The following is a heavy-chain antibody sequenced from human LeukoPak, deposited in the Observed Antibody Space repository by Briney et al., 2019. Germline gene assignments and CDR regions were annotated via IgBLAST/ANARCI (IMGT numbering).Heavy chain of an antibody. CDR3: ARQPGLQRSDWFDP. J-gene: IGHJ5*02. Sequence: PGGSLRLSCAASGFTFSRYWMSWVRQAPGKGPERVANIKEDGNQRNYVDSVKGRFTISRDNAKNTLYLQMNSLRSEDTAVYYCARQPGLQRSDWFDPWGQGTLVTVSS. CDR1: GFTFSRYW. CDR2: IKEDGNQR. D-gene: IGHD5-24*01. V-gene: IGHV3-7*03.